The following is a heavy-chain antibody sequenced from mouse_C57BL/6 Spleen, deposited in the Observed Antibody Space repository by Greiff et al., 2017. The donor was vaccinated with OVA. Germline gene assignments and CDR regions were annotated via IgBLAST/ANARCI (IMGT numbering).Heavy chain of an antibody. CDR3: ARRGYYGSYWYFDV. J-gene: IGHJ1*03. Sequence: VKLQQPGAELVRPGSSVKLSCKASGYTFTSYWMHWVKQRPIQGLEWIGNIDPSDSETHYNQKFKDKATLTVDKSSSTAYMQLSSLTSEDSAVYYCARRGYYGSYWYFDVWGTGTTVTVSS. D-gene: IGHD1-1*01. CDR1: GYTFTSYW. CDR2: IDPSDSET. V-gene: IGHV1-52*01.